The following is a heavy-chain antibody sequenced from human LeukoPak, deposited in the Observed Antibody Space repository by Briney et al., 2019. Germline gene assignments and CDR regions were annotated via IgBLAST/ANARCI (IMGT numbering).Heavy chain of an antibody. CDR2: MNPNSGNT. J-gene: IGHJ5*02. CDR3: ARGKRQQLSRRPWFDP. CDR1: GYTFTSYD. Sequence: GASVKVSCKASGYTFTSYDINWVRQATGQGLEWMGWMNPNSGNTGYAQKFQGRVTMTRNTSISTAYMELSSLRSEDTAVYYCARGKRQQLSRRPWFDPWGQGTLVTVSS. D-gene: IGHD6-13*01. V-gene: IGHV1-8*01.